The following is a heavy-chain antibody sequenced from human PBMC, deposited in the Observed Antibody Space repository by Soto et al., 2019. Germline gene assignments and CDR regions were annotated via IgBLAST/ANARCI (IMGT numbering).Heavy chain of an antibody. D-gene: IGHD3-22*01. CDR1: GFTVSSNY. Sequence: GGSLRLSCAASGFTVSSNYMSWVRQTPWKGLEWVSLIYSGGAIVYADSVMGRFTVSRDNSRNTLYLQMNSLRAEDTAVYYCVKGEYYYDSGAYYPFDYWGQGTLVTVSS. J-gene: IGHJ4*02. CDR2: IYSGGAI. CDR3: VKGEYYYDSGAYYPFDY. V-gene: IGHV3-66*01.